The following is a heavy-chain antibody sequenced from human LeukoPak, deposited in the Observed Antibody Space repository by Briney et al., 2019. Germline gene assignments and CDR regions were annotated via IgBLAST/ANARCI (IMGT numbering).Heavy chain of an antibody. CDR3: ARLGQAARDFDY. CDR2: IYPGDSDT. V-gene: IGHV5-51*01. Sequence: GESLKISCKGSGYIFAAYWIGWVRQMPGKGLEWMGIIYPGDSDTRYSPSFQGQVTISADKSISTAYLQWSSLKASDTAMYHCARLGQAARDFDYWGQGTLVTVSS. D-gene: IGHD6-6*01. J-gene: IGHJ4*02. CDR1: GYIFAAYW.